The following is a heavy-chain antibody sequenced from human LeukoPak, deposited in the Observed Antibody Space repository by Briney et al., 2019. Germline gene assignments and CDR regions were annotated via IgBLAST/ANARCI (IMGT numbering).Heavy chain of an antibody. CDR1: GFTFSSSI. Sequence: GGSLRLSCAASGFTFSSSIMNWARQAPGMGLEWVSTIYRGGSSFYADSVKGRFTISRDNSKNTLYLQMDSLRAEDTAVYYCASDLSTWFDWGQGTQVTVAS. CDR2: IYRGGSS. CDR3: ASDLSTWFD. D-gene: IGHD6-13*01. J-gene: IGHJ4*02. V-gene: IGHV3-66*01.